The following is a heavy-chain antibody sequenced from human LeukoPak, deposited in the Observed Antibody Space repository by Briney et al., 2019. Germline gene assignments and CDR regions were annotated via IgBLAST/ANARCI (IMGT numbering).Heavy chain of an antibody. J-gene: IGHJ4*02. D-gene: IGHD6-13*01. V-gene: IGHV1-46*01. CDR1: GYTFTRYY. Sequence: GASVKVSCKASGYTFTRYYMHWVRQAPGQELEWMGIINPSGGSTSYAQKFQGRVTTTRDTSTSTVYMELSSLRSEDTAVYYCARDWDIIAAAMGDLDYWGQGTLVTVSS. CDR2: INPSGGST. CDR3: ARDWDIIAAAMGDLDY.